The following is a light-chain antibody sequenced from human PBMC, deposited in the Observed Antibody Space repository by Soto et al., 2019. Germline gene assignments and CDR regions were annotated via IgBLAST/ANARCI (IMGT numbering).Light chain of an antibody. J-gene: IGLJ2*01. V-gene: IGLV2-14*01. CDR3: SSYTTTRTLV. CDR1: SSDVGGYNY. CDR2: EVS. Sequence: QSVLTQPASVSGSPGQSITISCTGTSSDVGGYNYVSWYQQHPGKAPKLMISEVSNRPSGVSDRFSGSKSGNTASLTISGLQAEDEADYYCSSYTTTRTLVFGGGTQLTVL.